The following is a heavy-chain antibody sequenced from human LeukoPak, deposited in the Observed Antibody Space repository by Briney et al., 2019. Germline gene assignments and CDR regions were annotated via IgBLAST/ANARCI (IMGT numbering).Heavy chain of an antibody. D-gene: IGHD3-3*01. CDR1: GYTFTSYA. CDR3: ARDGDFWSGYYTHWFDP. CDR2: INAGNGNT. J-gene: IGHJ5*02. Sequence: EASVKVSCKASGYTFTSYAMHWVRQAPGQRLEWMGWINAGNGNTKYSQKFQGRVTITRDTSASTAYMELSSLRSEDTAVYYCARDGDFWSGYYTHWFDPWGQGTLVTVSS. V-gene: IGHV1-3*01.